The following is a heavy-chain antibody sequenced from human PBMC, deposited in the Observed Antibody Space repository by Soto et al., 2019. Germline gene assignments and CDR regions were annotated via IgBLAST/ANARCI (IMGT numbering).Heavy chain of an antibody. Sequence: GGSLRLSCAASGFTFSNAWMNWVRQAPGKGLEWVGRIKSKTDGGTTDYAAPVKGRFTISRDDSKNTLYLQMNSLKTEDTAVYYCTTDHVCSSTSCHLYYYYGMDVWGQGTTVTVSS. J-gene: IGHJ6*02. CDR3: TTDHVCSSTSCHLYYYYGMDV. V-gene: IGHV3-15*07. CDR1: GFTFSNAW. D-gene: IGHD2-2*01. CDR2: IKSKTDGGTT.